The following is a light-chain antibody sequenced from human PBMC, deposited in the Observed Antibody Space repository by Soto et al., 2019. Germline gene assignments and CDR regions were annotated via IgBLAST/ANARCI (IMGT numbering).Light chain of an antibody. CDR1: QSVSSSY. CDR3: QQFGNSPFT. CDR2: GAS. Sequence: EIVLTQSPGSLSLXPGERATLSCRASQSVSSSYLAWYQQKPGQAPRLLIYGASSRATGIPDRFSGSGSGTDFTLTISRLEPEDFAVYYCQQFGNSPFTFGGGTKVDIK. J-gene: IGKJ4*01. V-gene: IGKV3-20*01.